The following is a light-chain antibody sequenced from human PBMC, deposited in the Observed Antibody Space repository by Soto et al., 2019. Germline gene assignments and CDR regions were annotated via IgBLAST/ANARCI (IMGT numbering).Light chain of an antibody. V-gene: IGKV1-39*01. Sequence: DIQMTQSPCSLSASVGDKVTITCRASQSISSSYLNWYQQKPGKAPKLLIYAASSLQSGAPSRFSGSVSGTDFTLTISSLQPEDFATYCCQQSYSFGGGTKVEIK. J-gene: IGKJ4*01. CDR2: AAS. CDR1: QSISSSY. CDR3: QQSYS.